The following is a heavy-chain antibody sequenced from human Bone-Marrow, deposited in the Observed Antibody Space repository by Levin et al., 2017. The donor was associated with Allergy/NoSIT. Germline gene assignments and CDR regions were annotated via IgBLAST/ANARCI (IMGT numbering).Heavy chain of an antibody. V-gene: IGHV4-39*07. J-gene: IGHJ6*02. CDR3: AREVASDGPSDYACMDV. D-gene: IGHD4-17*01. Sequence: SQTLSLTCTVSGGSISSSSYYWGWIRQPPGKGLEWIGTIYYSGRTYYNPSLKSRVTISIDMSKNQFSLKLSSVTAADTALSYCAREVASDGPSDYACMDVWGQGTTVTVSS. CDR1: GGSISSSSYY. CDR2: IYYSGRT.